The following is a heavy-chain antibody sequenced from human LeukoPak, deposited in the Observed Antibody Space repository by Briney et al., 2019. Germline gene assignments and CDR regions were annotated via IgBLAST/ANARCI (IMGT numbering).Heavy chain of an antibody. J-gene: IGHJ4*02. CDR1: GGSISNYY. V-gene: IGHV4-34*01. CDR2: INHSGSS. Sequence: SETLSLTCTVSGGSISNYYWSWIRQPPGKGLEWIGEINHSGSSNYNPSLKSRVTISVDTSKNQFSLKLSSVTAADTAVYFCARDYYDSSGYYISKYFDYWGQGTLVTVSS. D-gene: IGHD3-22*01. CDR3: ARDYYDSSGYYISKYFDY.